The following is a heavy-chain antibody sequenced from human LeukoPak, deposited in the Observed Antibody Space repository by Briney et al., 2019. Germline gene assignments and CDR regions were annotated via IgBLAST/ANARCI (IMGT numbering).Heavy chain of an antibody. D-gene: IGHD5-24*01. CDR3: ARGDQDYGLDV. J-gene: IGHJ6*02. V-gene: IGHV3-66*01. CDR2: ISGGDST. CDR1: GFPVSSNY. Sequence: GGSLRLSCAASGFPVSSNYMSWVRQAPGKGLEWVSLISGGDSTYYADSVKGRFTISRDNSKNSLYLQMNSLRAEDTAVYYCARGDQDYGLDVWGQGTTVAVSS.